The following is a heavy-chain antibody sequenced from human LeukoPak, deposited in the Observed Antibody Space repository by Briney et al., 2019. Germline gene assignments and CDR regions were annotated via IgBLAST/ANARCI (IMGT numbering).Heavy chain of an antibody. Sequence: PSQTLSLTCAVSGGSISIGGYSWSWIRQPPGKGLEWIGYIYHSGSTYYNPSLKSRVTISVDRSKNQFSLKLSSVTAADTAVYYCARGTYDSGYAFDIWGQGTMVTVSS. V-gene: IGHV4-30-2*01. J-gene: IGHJ3*02. D-gene: IGHD5-12*01. CDR1: GGSISIGGYS. CDR2: IYHSGST. CDR3: ARGTYDSGYAFDI.